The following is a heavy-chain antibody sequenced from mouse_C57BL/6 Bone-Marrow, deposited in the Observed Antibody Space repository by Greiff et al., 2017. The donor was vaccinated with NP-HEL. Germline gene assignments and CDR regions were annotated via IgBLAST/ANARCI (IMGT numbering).Heavy chain of an antibody. CDR3: TTGLRRNFDY. D-gene: IGHD2-2*01. V-gene: IGHV14-4*01. J-gene: IGHJ2*01. CDR2: IDPENGDT. CDR1: GFNIKDDY. Sequence: VQLQQSGAELVRPGASVKLSCTASGFNIKDDYMHWVKQRPEQGLEWIGWIDPENGDTEYPSKFQGQATITADTSSNTAYLQLSSLTSEDTAVYYCTTGLRRNFDYWGQGTTLTVSS.